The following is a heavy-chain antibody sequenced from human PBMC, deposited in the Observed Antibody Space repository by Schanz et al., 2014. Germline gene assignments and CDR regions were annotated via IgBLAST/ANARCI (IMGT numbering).Heavy chain of an antibody. Sequence: VQLLESGGGVVQPGRSLRLSCAAYGFTLSSHAMHWVRQAPGKGLEWVAVISYDGSNKYYADSVKGRFTISRDNSKNTLYLQMNTLRAEDTAVYYCARDRGYCSGGSCLTFDYWGQGTLVTVSS. D-gene: IGHD2-15*01. CDR2: ISYDGSNK. J-gene: IGHJ4*02. V-gene: IGHV3-30-3*01. CDR1: GFTLSSHA. CDR3: ARDRGYCSGGSCLTFDY.